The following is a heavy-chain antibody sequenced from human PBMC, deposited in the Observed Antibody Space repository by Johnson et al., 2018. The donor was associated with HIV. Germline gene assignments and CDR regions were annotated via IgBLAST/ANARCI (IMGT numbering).Heavy chain of an antibody. J-gene: IGHJ3*02. CDR1: RFTFSSYG. D-gene: IGHD2-15*01. V-gene: IGHV3-30*02. CDR2: IRYDGSNN. Sequence: QVQLLESGGGVVQPGASLPLSCAASRFTFSSYGMHWVRQAPGKGLEWVAFIRYDGSNNYYADSVQGRFTISRDNSKNSLYLQMNSLRAEDTAVYYCAKAFPYCTGGSCYPHRSPHDAFDIWGQGTMVTVSS. CDR3: AKAFPYCTGGSCYPHRSPHDAFDI.